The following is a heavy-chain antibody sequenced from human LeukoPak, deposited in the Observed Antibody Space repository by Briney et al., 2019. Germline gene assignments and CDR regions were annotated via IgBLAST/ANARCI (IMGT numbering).Heavy chain of an antibody. Sequence: GGSLRLSCAASGFTFSSYAMSWVRQAPGRGLEWVSAISGSGSSTYYADSVKGRFTISRDNAKNSLYLQMNSLRAEDTAVYYCARDPPRYSGLYGMDVWGQGTTVTVSS. D-gene: IGHD6-25*01. CDR1: GFTFSSYA. CDR2: ISGSGSST. V-gene: IGHV3-23*01. J-gene: IGHJ6*02. CDR3: ARDPPRYSGLYGMDV.